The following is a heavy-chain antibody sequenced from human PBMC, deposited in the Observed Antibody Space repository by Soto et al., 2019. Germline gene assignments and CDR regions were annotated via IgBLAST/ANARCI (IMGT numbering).Heavy chain of an antibody. Sequence: SETLSLTCTVSGGSISSYYWSWIRQPPGKGLEWIGYIYYSGSTNYNPSLKSRVTISVDTSKNQFSLKLSSVTAADTAVYYCARGVVVVAPTLFDPWGQGTLVTVSS. D-gene: IGHD2-15*01. J-gene: IGHJ5*02. V-gene: IGHV4-59*08. CDR3: ARGVVVVAPTLFDP. CDR2: IYYSGST. CDR1: GGSISSYY.